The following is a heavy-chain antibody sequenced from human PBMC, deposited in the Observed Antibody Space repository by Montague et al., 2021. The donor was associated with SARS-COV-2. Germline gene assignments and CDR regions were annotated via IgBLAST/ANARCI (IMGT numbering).Heavy chain of an antibody. D-gene: IGHD3-10*01. CDR1: GYTFNAYD. CDR3: ARGQFPRMNYYGSGSPVDY. J-gene: IGHJ4*02. CDR2: MNPNSGNT. V-gene: IGHV1-8*01. Sequence: SVRVSCKASGYTFNAYDINWVRQAPGQGLEWMGWMNPNSGNTGYAQKFHVRATMTRNTSISTAYMELSSLRSDDTAVYFCARGQFPRMNYYGSGSPVDYWGQGTLVTVSS.